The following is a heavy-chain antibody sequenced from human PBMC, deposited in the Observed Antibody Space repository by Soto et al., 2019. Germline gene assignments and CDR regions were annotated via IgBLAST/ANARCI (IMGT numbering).Heavy chain of an antibody. CDR3: ARGVVGASTGFQH. Sequence: SETLSLTCNVSGGSISSFYWSWIRQTPGKGLEWIGYVHHTGNTNYNPSLKSRVTISLDTSKNQFSLKLSSVSAADTAVYYCARGVVGASTGFQHWGQGTLVTVSP. V-gene: IGHV4-59*01. D-gene: IGHD1-26*01. CDR2: VHHTGNT. CDR1: GGSISSFY. J-gene: IGHJ1*01.